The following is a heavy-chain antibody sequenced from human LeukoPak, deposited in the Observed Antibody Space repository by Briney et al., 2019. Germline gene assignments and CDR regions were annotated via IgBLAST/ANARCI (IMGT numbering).Heavy chain of an antibody. CDR3: ARRQDSGYDFDF. D-gene: IGHD5-12*01. CDR1: GYTFSNYW. V-gene: IGHV5-51*01. Sequence: NRGESLKISCKGSGYTFSNYWIAWVRQTSGKGLELMWIIYPGDSDTRYSPSFQGQVTLSADKSTNTAHLQWSSLKASDTAIYYCARRQDSGYDFDFWGQGTLVTVSS. CDR2: IYPGDSDT. J-gene: IGHJ4*02.